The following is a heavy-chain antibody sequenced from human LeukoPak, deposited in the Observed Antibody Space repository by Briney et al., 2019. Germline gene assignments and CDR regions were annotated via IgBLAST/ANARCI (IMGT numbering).Heavy chain of an antibody. Sequence: PSQTLSLTRTVSGGSISSGGYYWSWIRQHPGKGLEWIGYIYYSGSTYYNPSLKSRVTISVDTSKNQFSLKLSSVTAAGTAVYYCARVGVTMFRGVIISAIDIWGQGTMVTVS. J-gene: IGHJ3*02. CDR3: ARVGVTMFRGVIISAIDI. CDR1: GGSISSGGYY. D-gene: IGHD3-10*01. CDR2: IYYSGST. V-gene: IGHV4-31*03.